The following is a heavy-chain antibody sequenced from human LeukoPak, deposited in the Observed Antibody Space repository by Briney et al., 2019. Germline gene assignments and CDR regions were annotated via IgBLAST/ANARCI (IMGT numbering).Heavy chain of an antibody. Sequence: GGSLRLSCAASGFTFSSYSMNWVRQAPGKGLEWVSYISSSSSTIYYADSVKGRSTISRDNAKNTLYLQMNSLRAEDTAVYYCARGSTYYDSSGQVPFDYWGQGTLVTVSS. CDR1: GFTFSSYS. CDR3: ARGSTYYDSSGQVPFDY. J-gene: IGHJ4*02. D-gene: IGHD3-22*01. V-gene: IGHV3-48*01. CDR2: ISSSSSTI.